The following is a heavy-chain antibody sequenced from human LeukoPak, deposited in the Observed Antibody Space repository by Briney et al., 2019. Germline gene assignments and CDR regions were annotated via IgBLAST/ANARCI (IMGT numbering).Heavy chain of an antibody. J-gene: IGHJ4*02. Sequence: QLGASLRLSCAASGFSFSSNAMNWVRQAPGKGLEWVSAVSGSGGSTYYADSVKGRFTISRDNSKNTVYLQMNSLRAEDTALYYCAKGWKGNLDYWGQGTLVTVSS. CDR3: AKGWKGNLDY. V-gene: IGHV3-23*01. CDR1: GFSFSSNA. D-gene: IGHD1-14*01. CDR2: VSGSGGST.